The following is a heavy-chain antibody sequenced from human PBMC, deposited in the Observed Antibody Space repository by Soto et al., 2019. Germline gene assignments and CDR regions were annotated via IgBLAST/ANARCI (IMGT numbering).Heavy chain of an antibody. CDR3: ARGVGATYPNFYYGMDV. D-gene: IGHD1-26*01. Sequence: GASVKVSCKASGGTLSSYAFSWVRQAPGQGLEWMGGIIPISGTTNYAQKFQGRVTITADGSTNTAYVELSSLRSEDTAVYLCARGVGATYPNFYYGMDVWGQGTPVTVSS. CDR2: IIPISGTT. J-gene: IGHJ6*02. CDR1: GGTLSSYA. V-gene: IGHV1-69*13.